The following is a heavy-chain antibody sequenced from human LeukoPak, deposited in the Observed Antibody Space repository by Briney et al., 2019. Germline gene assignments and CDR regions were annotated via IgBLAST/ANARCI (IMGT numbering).Heavy chain of an antibody. CDR3: ARGYYFDY. CDR1: GFTFISYS. J-gene: IGHJ4*02. Sequence: GGSLRLSCAASGFTFISYSINWVRQAPGKGLEWVSSISTNSHYIYYADSVKGRFTISRDNAKNSLYLQMHSLRAEDTAVYYCARGYYFDYWGQGTPVTVSS. V-gene: IGHV3-21*01. CDR2: ISTNSHYI.